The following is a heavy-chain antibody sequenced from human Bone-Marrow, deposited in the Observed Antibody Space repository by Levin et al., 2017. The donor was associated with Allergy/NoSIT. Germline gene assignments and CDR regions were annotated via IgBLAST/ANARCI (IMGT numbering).Heavy chain of an antibody. CDR1: GFNFDDYA. CDR2: ISYNAII. J-gene: IGHJ4*02. CDR3: AKGFGANYYDSKFDW. D-gene: IGHD3-22*01. V-gene: IGHV3-9*01. Sequence: SLKISCAASGFNFDDYAMHWVRQIPGKGLEWVSGISYNAIIGYADSVRGRFTISRDNARKSLNLQMSSLRAEDTALYYCAKGFGANYYDSKFDWWGQGTLVTVST.